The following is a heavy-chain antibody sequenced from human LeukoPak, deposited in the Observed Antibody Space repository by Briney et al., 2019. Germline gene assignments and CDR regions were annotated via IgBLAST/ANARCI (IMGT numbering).Heavy chain of an antibody. J-gene: IGHJ4*02. CDR2: ISSSGSTI. Sequence: GGSLRLSCAASGFTFSDYYMSWIRQAPGKGLEWVSYISSSGSTIYYADSVKGRFTISRGNAKNSLYLQMNSLRAEDTAVYYCAREPRYCSSTSCQWGQGTLVTVSS. CDR1: GFTFSDYY. V-gene: IGHV3-11*04. CDR3: AREPRYCSSTSCQ. D-gene: IGHD2-2*01.